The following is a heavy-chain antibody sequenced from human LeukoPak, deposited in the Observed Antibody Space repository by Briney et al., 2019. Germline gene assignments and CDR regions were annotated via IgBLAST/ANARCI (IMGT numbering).Heavy chain of an antibody. D-gene: IGHD3-3*01. CDR3: ARARLWAISGVVMSRFDP. V-gene: IGHV4-34*01. Sequence: PSETLSLTCAVYGGSFSGYYWSWIRQPPGKGLEWIGEINHSGSTNYNPSLKSRVTISVDTSKNQFSLKLSSVTAADTAVYYCARARLWAISGVVMSRFDPWGQGTLVTVSS. CDR2: INHSGST. J-gene: IGHJ5*02. CDR1: GGSFSGYY.